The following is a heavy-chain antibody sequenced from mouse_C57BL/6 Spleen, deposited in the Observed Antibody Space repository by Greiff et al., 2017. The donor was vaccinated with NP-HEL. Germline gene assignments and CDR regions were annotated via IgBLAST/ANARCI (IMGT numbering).Heavy chain of an antibody. CDR3: ARKSNYPYYYAMDY. CDR1: GYTFTSYW. J-gene: IGHJ4*01. Sequence: QVQLQQPGAELVMPGASVKLSCKASGYTFTSYWMHWVKQRPGPGLEWIGEIDPSDSYTNYNQKFKGNSTLTVDKSSSTAYMQLSSLTSEDSAVYYCARKSNYPYYYAMDYWGQGTSVTVSS. D-gene: IGHD2-5*01. CDR2: IDPSDSYT. V-gene: IGHV1-69*01.